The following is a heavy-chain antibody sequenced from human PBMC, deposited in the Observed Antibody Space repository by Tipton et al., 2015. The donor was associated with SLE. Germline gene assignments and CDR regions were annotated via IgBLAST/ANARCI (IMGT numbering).Heavy chain of an antibody. V-gene: IGHV4-30-4*01. Sequence: TLSLTCTVSGDSIRSGNHFWNWIRQYPGKGPEWIGCIVYSGRTHYNPSLKSRVTISIDTSKNQFSLKLSSVTAADTAVYYCARSSYGSKVYGGNHNTYYYMDAWGKGTTVTVSS. CDR2: IVYSGRT. CDR1: GDSIRSGNHF. D-gene: IGHD4-23*01. CDR3: ARSSYGSKVYGGNHNTYYYMDA. J-gene: IGHJ6*03.